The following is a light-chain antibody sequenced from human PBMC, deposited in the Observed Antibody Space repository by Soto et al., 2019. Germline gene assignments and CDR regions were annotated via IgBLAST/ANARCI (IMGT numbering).Light chain of an antibody. CDR2: AAS. Sequence: DIQMTQSPSSLSASIGDRVTITCQASQVIINYLNWYQQKPGKAPKLLIYAASNLETGVPSRFSGSGSGTDFTFTISSLQPEDIATYYCQQYDILPNTFGGGTKVDIK. V-gene: IGKV1-33*01. CDR1: QVIINY. CDR3: QQYDILPNT. J-gene: IGKJ4*01.